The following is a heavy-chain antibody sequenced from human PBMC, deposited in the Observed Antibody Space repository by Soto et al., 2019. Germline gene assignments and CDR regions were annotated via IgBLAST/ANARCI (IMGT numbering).Heavy chain of an antibody. J-gene: IGHJ6*02. V-gene: IGHV3-7*01. Sequence: DSVKGRFTSSRDNAKNSLYLQMNSLRAEDTAVYYCARDHEGLTSYHYYGMDVWGQGTTVTVSS. CDR3: ARDHEGLTSYHYYGMDV.